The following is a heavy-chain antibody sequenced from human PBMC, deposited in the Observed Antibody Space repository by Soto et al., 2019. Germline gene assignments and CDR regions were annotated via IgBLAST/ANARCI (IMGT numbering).Heavy chain of an antibody. CDR2: INSDGSST. V-gene: IGHV3-74*01. D-gene: IGHD3-22*01. CDR3: VWGGVEYYYDSSGYYYWADY. Sequence: HPGGSLRLSCAASGFTFSSYWMHWVRQAPGKGLVWVSRINSDGSSTSYADSVKGRFTISRDNAKNTLYLQMNSLRAEDTAVYYCVWGGVEYYYDSSGYYYWADYWGQGTLVTVSS. J-gene: IGHJ4*02. CDR1: GFTFSSYW.